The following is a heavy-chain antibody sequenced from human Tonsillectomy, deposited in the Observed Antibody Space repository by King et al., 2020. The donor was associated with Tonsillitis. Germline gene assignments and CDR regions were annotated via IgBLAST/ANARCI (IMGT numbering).Heavy chain of an antibody. V-gene: IGHV2-5*02. CDR3: AGRPGLAVGNGWNEGGFGF. CDR2: IYWDDDK. CDR1: GFSITSSGVG. Sequence: TLKESGPTLVKPTQTLTLTCTLSGFSITSSGVGVGWIRQSPGKALEWLALIYWDDDKRYSPSLKSRLVSTKDTSNNQVVLTVTNMDPVDTGTYYCAGRPGLAVGNGWNEGGFGFWGQGILVSVSS. J-gene: IGHJ4*02. D-gene: IGHD1-1*01.